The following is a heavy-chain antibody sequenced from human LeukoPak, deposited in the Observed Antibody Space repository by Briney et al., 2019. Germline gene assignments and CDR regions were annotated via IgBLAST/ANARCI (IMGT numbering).Heavy chain of an antibody. V-gene: IGHV4-34*01. Sequence: SETLSLTCAVYGGSFSGYYWSWIRQPPGKGLEWIGEINHSGSTNYNPSLESRVAISLDTSKNQLSLKLTSVTAADTAVYYCARGVGPTTAQSTFDYWGQGALVTVSS. D-gene: IGHD1-26*01. J-gene: IGHJ4*02. CDR2: INHSGST. CDR3: ARGVGPTTAQSTFDY. CDR1: GGSFSGYY.